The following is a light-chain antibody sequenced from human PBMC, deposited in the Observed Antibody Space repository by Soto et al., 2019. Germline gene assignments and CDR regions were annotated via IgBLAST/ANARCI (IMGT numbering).Light chain of an antibody. V-gene: IGKV1-8*01. CDR1: QGISSY. CDR3: QQYYSYPLT. CDR2: AAS. J-gene: IGKJ4*01. Sequence: AIRMTQSPSSFSASTGDRVTITCPASQGISSYLAWYQQKPVKAPKLLIYAASTLQSGVPSRFSGSGSGTDFTLTISCLQSEDFATYYCQQYYSYPLTFGGGTKVEIK.